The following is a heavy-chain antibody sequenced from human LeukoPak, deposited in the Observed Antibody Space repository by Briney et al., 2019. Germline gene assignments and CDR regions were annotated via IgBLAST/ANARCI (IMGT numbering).Heavy chain of an antibody. J-gene: IGHJ4*02. D-gene: IGHD1-20*01. CDR1: GGSISSSSYY. CDR3: ARTASNWDDSPFDY. CDR2: IYYSGST. V-gene: IGHV4-39*07. Sequence: SETLSLTCTVSGGSISSSSYYWGWIRQPPGKGLEWIGNIYYSGSTYYNPSLKSRVTISVDTSKNQFSLKLTSVTAADTAFYYCARTASNWDDSPFDYWGQGTLVTVSS.